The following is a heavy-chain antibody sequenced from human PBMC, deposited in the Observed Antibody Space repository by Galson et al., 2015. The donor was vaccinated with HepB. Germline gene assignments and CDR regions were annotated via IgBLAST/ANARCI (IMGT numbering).Heavy chain of an antibody. J-gene: IGHJ4*02. V-gene: IGHV1-46*01. D-gene: IGHD5-24*01. CDR1: GYTFTSYY. CDR2: INPSGGST. Sequence: SVKVSCKASGYTFTSYYMHWVRQAPGQGLEWMGIINPSGGSTSYAQKFQGRVTLTRDTSTSTVYMELSSLRSEDTAVYYCARDGAGRDGWVDYWGQGTLVTVSS. CDR3: ARDGAGRDGWVDY.